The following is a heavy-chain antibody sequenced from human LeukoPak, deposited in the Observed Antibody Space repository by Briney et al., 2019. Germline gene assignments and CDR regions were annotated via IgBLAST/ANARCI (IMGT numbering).Heavy chain of an antibody. D-gene: IGHD3-22*01. Sequence: GASVKVSCKASGYTFTTYAMNWVRQAPGQGLEWMGWINTNTGNPTYAQGFTGRFVFSLDTSVSTAYLQISSLKAEDTAVYYCAREFGDYYDSSGCFDYWGQGTLVTVSS. J-gene: IGHJ4*02. V-gene: IGHV7-4-1*02. CDR3: AREFGDYYDSSGCFDY. CDR1: GYTFTTYA. CDR2: INTNTGNP.